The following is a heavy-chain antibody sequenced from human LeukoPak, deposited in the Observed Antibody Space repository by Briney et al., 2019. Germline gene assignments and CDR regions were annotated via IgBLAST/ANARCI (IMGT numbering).Heavy chain of an antibody. V-gene: IGHV4-38-2*02. CDR2: ISHSGST. CDR1: DYSISSGYY. J-gene: IGHJ1*01. CDR3: AKAAKYYYDSSGYSAAEYFQH. D-gene: IGHD3-22*01. Sequence: SETLSLTCTVSDYSISSGYYWGWIRQPPGKGLEWIGSISHSGSTYYNPSLKSRVTISVDTSKNQFSLKLSSVTAADTALYYCAKAAKYYYDSSGYSAAEYFQHWGQGTLVTVSS.